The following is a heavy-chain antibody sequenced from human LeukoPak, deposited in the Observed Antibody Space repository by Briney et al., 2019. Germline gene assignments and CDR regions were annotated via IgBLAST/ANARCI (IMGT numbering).Heavy chain of an antibody. J-gene: IGHJ6*03. Sequence: SETLSLTCAVYGGSFSGYYWSWIRQPPGKGLEWIGEINHSGSTNYDPSLKSRVTISVDTSKNQFSLKLSSVTAADTAVYYCARGYCSGGSCYPRHYYYYYYMDVWGKGTTATVSS. CDR2: INHSGST. CDR1: GGSFSGYY. V-gene: IGHV4-34*01. CDR3: ARGYCSGGSCYPRHYYYYYYMDV. D-gene: IGHD2-15*01.